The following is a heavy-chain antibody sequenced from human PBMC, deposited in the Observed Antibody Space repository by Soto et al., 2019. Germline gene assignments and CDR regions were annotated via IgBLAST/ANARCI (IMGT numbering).Heavy chain of an antibody. J-gene: IGHJ4*02. CDR1: GGSISSYY. CDR3: ARDIRYSGYEAFDY. D-gene: IGHD5-12*01. V-gene: IGHV4-4*07. CDR2: IYTSGST. Sequence: PSETLSLTCTVSGGSISSYYWSWIRQPAGKGLEWIGRIYTSGSTNYNPSLKSRVTMSVDTSKNQFSLKLSSVTAADTAVYYCARDIRYSGYEAFDYWGQGTLVTVSS.